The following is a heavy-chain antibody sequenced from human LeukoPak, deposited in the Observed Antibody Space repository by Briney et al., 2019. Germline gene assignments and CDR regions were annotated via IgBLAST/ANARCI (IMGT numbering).Heavy chain of an antibody. V-gene: IGHV1-8*03. Sequence: ASVKVSCKASGYTFTFYDIQWVRQAAGQGLEWMGWMNPHSGNTGYAPKFLGRITLTRNTSTSMAYMELTSLKSEDTAVYYCARGRRDVFDIWGQGTTVTVS. J-gene: IGHJ3*02. CDR3: ARGRRDVFDI. CDR1: GYTFTFYD. CDR2: MNPHSGNT.